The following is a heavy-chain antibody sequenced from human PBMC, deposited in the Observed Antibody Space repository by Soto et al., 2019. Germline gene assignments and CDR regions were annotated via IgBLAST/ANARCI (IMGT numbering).Heavy chain of an antibody. V-gene: IGHV3-74*03. CDR2: IKTDGTSI. Sequence: GGSLRLSCAASGFTFSSYWMHWVRQAPGKGLVGVSRIKTDGTSIMYADSVRGRFTISRDNAKNTLYLQMNSLRAEDTAVYFCARVSGTTFFDLWGRGTLVTVYS. J-gene: IGHJ2*01. CDR1: GFTFSSYW. D-gene: IGHD3-10*01. CDR3: ARVSGTTFFDL.